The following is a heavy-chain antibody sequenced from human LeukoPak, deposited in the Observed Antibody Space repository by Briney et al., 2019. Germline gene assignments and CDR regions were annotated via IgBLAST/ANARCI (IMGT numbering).Heavy chain of an antibody. CDR1: GGSFSGYY. Sequence: SETLSLTCAVYGGSFSGYYWSWIRQPPGKGLEWIGEINHSGSTNYNPSLKSRVTISVDTSKNQFSLKLSSVTAADTAVYYCARGGGPYCSGGSSYSPAAPNDYWGQGTLVTVSS. V-gene: IGHV4-34*01. CDR2: INHSGST. J-gene: IGHJ4*02. CDR3: ARGGGPYCSGGSSYSPAAPNDY. D-gene: IGHD2-15*01.